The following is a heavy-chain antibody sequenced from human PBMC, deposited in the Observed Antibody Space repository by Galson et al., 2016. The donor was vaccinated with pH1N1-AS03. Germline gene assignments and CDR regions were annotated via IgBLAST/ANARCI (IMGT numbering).Heavy chain of an antibody. CDR3: ARDVGGPYDY. D-gene: IGHD4-23*01. CDR1: GFRLTSIA. V-gene: IGHV3-53*01. CDR2: VVTNGDT. Sequence: LRLSCAASGFRLTSIAMSWVRQAPGKGLEWVSGVVTNGDTYYADSAKGRFIISRDNAKNTLYLHMNSLRVEDTAVYYCARDVGGPYDYWGQGTLVTVSS. J-gene: IGHJ4*02.